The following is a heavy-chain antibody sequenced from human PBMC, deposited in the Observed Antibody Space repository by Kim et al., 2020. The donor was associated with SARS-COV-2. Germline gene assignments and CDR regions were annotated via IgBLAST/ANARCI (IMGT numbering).Heavy chain of an antibody. D-gene: IGHD3-10*01. Sequence: GGSLRLSCAASGFTVSSNYISWVRQAPEKGLEWVSVIYIGGGGTYYADSVKGRFTISRDNSKNTLYLQMNSLRAEDTAVYYCAGSGSYYFDYWGQGTLVTVSS. CDR2: IYIGGGGT. CDR3: AGSGSYYFDY. J-gene: IGHJ4*02. V-gene: IGHV3-66*01. CDR1: GFTVSSNY.